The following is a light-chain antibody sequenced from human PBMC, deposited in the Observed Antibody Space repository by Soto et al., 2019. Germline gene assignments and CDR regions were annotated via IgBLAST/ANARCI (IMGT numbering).Light chain of an antibody. CDR1: SSNIENNY. J-gene: IGLJ2*01. CDR2: ENY. Sequence: QSVLTQPPSVSAAPGQRVTISCTGSSSNIENNYVSWYQQVPGTAPKLLIYENYNRPSGIPARFSGSKSGTSATLAITGLQTGDDADYYCGTWDNSLSAGVFGGGTKLTVL. V-gene: IGLV1-51*02. CDR3: GTWDNSLSAGV.